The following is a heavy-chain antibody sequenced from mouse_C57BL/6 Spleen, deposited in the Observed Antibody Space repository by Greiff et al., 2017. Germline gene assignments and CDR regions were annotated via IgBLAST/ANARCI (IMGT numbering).Heavy chain of an antibody. D-gene: IGHD2-3*01. CDR2: IYPRSGNT. J-gene: IGHJ2*01. CDR1: GYTFTSYG. V-gene: IGHV1-81*01. CDR3: AREDGYYGGDY. Sequence: QVQLQQSGAELARPGASVKLSCKASGYTFTSYGISWVKQRTGQGLEWIGEIYPRSGNTYYNEKFKGKATLTADKSSSTAYMELRSLTSEDSAVYFCAREDGYYGGDYWGQGTTLTVSS.